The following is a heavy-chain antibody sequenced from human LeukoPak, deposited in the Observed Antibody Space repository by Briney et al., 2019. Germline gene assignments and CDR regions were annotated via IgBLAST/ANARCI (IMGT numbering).Heavy chain of an antibody. D-gene: IGHD3-16*01. CDR2: IYYSGST. J-gene: IGHJ5*02. CDR1: GGSISSSSYY. V-gene: IGHV4-61*05. Sequence: SETLSLTCTVSGGSISSSSYYWGWIRQPPGKGLEWIGYIYYSGSTNYNPSLKSRVTISVDTSKNQFSLKLSSVTAADTAVYYCARGGGWFDPWGQGTLVTVSS. CDR3: ARGGGWFDP.